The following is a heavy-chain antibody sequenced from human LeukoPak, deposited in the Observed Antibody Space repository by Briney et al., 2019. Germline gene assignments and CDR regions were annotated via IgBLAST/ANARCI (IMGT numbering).Heavy chain of an antibody. V-gene: IGHV3-66*01. CDR3: ARVFWEKDGFIGAFDI. D-gene: IGHD3-3*01. CDR1: GFTVSGNY. J-gene: IGHJ3*02. CDR2: IYSGDST. Sequence: GGSLRLSCAASGFTVSGNYVSWVRQAPGKGLEWVSIIYSGDSTYYADSVKGRFTISRDNSKNTLYLQMNSLRAEDTAVYYCARVFWEKDGFIGAFDIWGQGTMVTVSS.